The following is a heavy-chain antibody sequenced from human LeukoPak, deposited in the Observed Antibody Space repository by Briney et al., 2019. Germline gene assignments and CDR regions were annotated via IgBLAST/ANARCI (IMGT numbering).Heavy chain of an antibody. Sequence: SETLSLTCAVYGGSFGGYYWSWIRQPPGKGLEWIGEIIQTGSTNYSPSLRSRVTISLDTSKSQFSLKLSSVSAADTSTYYCARVGLGRDKGAFDIWGQGTMVTVSS. CDR3: ARVGLGRDKGAFDI. D-gene: IGHD3/OR15-3a*01. V-gene: IGHV4-34*12. CDR2: IIQTGST. CDR1: GGSFGGYY. J-gene: IGHJ3*02.